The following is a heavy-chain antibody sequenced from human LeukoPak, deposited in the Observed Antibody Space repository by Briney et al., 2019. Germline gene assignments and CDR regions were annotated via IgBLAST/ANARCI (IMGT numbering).Heavy chain of an antibody. Sequence: SETLSLTCAVYGGSFSGYYWSWIRQPPGKGLEWIGEINHSGSTNYNPSLKSRVTISADTSKNQFSLKLSSVTAADTAVYYCARESVTTGYWGQGTLVTVSS. CDR3: ARESVTTGY. CDR1: GGSFSGYY. J-gene: IGHJ4*02. CDR2: INHSGST. D-gene: IGHD4-17*01. V-gene: IGHV4-34*01.